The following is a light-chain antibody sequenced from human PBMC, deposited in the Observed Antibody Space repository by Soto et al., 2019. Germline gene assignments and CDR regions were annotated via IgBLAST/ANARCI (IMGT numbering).Light chain of an antibody. J-gene: IGLJ3*02. V-gene: IGLV2-8*01. CDR2: EVS. Sequence: QSALTQPPSASGSPGQSVTISCTGTSSDVGAYNYVSWYQQYPGIAPKLMIYEVSKRPSGVPDRFSGSKSGKTASLTVSGLQPEDEADYYCTSYAGSNIWVFGAGTKLTVL. CDR3: TSYAGSNIWV. CDR1: SSDVGAYNY.